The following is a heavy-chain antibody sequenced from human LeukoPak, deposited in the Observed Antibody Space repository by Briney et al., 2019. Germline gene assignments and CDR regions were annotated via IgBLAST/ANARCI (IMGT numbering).Heavy chain of an antibody. CDR1: GFTFSSHR. D-gene: IGHD2-15*01. V-gene: IGHV3-21*05. CDR2: ISGSSDDI. Sequence: GGSLRLSCAASGFTFSSHRMNWVRQAPGKGLEWVADISGSSDDIHYADSVTGRFTISRDNAKNSLYLQMNSLRADDMAVYYCARETYCSGGSCYKGNAFDIWGQGTMVTVSS. J-gene: IGHJ3*02. CDR3: ARETYCSGGSCYKGNAFDI.